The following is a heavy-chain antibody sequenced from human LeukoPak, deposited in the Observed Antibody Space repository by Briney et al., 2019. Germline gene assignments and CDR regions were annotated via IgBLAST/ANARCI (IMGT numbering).Heavy chain of an antibody. J-gene: IGHJ4*02. CDR3: SRGNYFDY. V-gene: IGHV3-74*01. CDR1: GFTFSGYW. Sequence: TGGSLRLSCSASGFTFSGYWMHWDRQAPGKGLVWVSDINGGGSTTIYADSVKGRFTISRDNAKNTLYLQMASLTAEDAAVYYCSRGNYFDYWGQGGLVSVSS. CDR2: INGGGSTT.